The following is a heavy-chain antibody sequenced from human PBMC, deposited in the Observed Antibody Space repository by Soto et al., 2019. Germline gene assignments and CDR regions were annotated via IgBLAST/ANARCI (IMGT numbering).Heavy chain of an antibody. V-gene: IGHV2-5*02. Sequence: QITLKESGPTLVKPTQTLTLTCTFSGFSLSTSGVGVGWIRQPPGKALEWLALIYWDDDKRYSPSLKSRLTITKDTSKNPVVLTMTNMDPVDTATYYCAHTTAPIAAAGTFDAFDIWGQGTMVTVSS. CDR2: IYWDDDK. D-gene: IGHD6-13*01. J-gene: IGHJ3*02. CDR3: AHTTAPIAAAGTFDAFDI. CDR1: GFSLSTSGVG.